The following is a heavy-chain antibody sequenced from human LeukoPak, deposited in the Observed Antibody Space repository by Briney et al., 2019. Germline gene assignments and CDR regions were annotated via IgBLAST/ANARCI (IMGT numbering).Heavy chain of an antibody. CDR1: GFTFSSCA. CDR2: ISYDGSNK. CDR3: ARDMGYCRSTSCYALDY. D-gene: IGHD2-2*01. Sequence: TGGSLRLSCAASGFTFSSCAMHWVRQAPGKGLEWVAVISYDGSNKYYADSVKGRFTISRDSSKNTLYLQMNSLRAEDTAVYYCARDMGYCRSTSCYALDYWGQGTLVTVSS. J-gene: IGHJ4*02. V-gene: IGHV3-30*04.